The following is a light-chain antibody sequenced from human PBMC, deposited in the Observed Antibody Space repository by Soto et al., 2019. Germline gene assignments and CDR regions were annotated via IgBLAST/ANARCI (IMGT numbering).Light chain of an antibody. CDR2: DVS. CDR1: QNVSTW. V-gene: IGKV1-5*01. J-gene: IGKJ1*01. CDR3: QQSDSYRT. Sequence: DIQMTQSPSTLSASVGDRVTITCRPSQNVSTWLAWYQQKSGKAPKLLSYDVSILGSGVPSRFSGSGSGTEFSLTIRGLQPDDFATYYCQQSDSYRTFGQGTTVDVK.